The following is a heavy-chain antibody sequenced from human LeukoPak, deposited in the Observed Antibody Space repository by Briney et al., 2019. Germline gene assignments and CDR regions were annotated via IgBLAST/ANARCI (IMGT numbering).Heavy chain of an antibody. Sequence: GASVKVSCKASGYTFAAYFIHWVRQAPGQGLEWMGRINPNGGDTNYAQRFQGRVTMTGDTSISTAYMELSSLRSDDTAMYYSARVGFTSSWSNFDYWGQGNLVTVSS. V-gene: IGHV1-2*06. D-gene: IGHD6-13*01. CDR1: GYTFAAYF. J-gene: IGHJ4*02. CDR3: ARVGFTSSWSNFDY. CDR2: INPNGGDT.